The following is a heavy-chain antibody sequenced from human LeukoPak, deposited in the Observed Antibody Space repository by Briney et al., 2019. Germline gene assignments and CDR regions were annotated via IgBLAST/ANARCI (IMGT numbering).Heavy chain of an antibody. V-gene: IGHV1-2*02. CDR3: ARDLDCSGANCCSLFGWFDP. CDR2: INPNSGGT. CDR1: GYTFTGYY. Sequence: PGASVKVSCKASGYTFTGYYMHWVRQAPGQGLEWMGWINPNSGGTNYAQKFQGRVTMTRDTSISTTYMELSRLRSDDTAVYYCARDLDCSGANCCSLFGWFDPWGQGTLVTVSS. J-gene: IGHJ5*02. D-gene: IGHD2-15*01.